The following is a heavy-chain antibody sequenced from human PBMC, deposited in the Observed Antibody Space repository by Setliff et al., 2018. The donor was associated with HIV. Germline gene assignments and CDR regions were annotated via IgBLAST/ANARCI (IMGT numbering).Heavy chain of an antibody. CDR2: IFYSGTT. V-gene: IGHV4-59*01. CDR3: ARVNALIRAPFDY. CDR1: GGSITGYY. J-gene: IGHJ4*02. Sequence: PSETLSLTCTVSGGSITGYYWSWVRQPPGKGLEWIGYIFYSGTTNYSPSLNSRATISVDTSKNSFSLRLSSVTAADTAVYYCARVNALIRAPFDYWGQGVLVTVSS.